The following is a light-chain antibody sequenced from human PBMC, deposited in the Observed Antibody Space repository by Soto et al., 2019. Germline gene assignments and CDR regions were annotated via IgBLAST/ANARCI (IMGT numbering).Light chain of an antibody. Sequence: EIVLTQSPGTLSLSPGERATLSCRTSQSVSSSSYLAWYQQNPGQAPRLLIYGASSRATGIPDRFSGSGSATEFTLTISRLEPEDFAVYYCRQYGSSPSYTFGQGTKLEIK. CDR1: QSVSSSSY. CDR2: GAS. CDR3: RQYGSSPSYT. J-gene: IGKJ2*01. V-gene: IGKV3-20*01.